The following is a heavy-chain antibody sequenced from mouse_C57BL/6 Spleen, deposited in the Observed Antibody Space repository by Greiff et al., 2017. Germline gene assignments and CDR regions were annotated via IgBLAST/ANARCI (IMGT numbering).Heavy chain of an antibody. Sequence: QVQLQQPGAGLVNPGASVKLSCKASGYPFTSSWMHWVKQRPIQGLEWIGNIDPSDSETHYNQKLKEKATLTVAKSSSTAYMQLSSLTSEDSAVYYCARSDYDYFDYWGQGTTLTVSS. V-gene: IGHV1-52*01. CDR1: GYPFTSSW. D-gene: IGHD2-4*01. CDR2: IDPSDSET. CDR3: ARSDYDYFDY. J-gene: IGHJ2*01.